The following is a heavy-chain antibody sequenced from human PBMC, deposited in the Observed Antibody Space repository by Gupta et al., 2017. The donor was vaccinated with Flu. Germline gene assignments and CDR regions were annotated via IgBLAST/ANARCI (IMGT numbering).Heavy chain of an antibody. J-gene: IGHJ6*02. CDR3: AREGNDFWSGYYTSYNYGMDV. D-gene: IGHD3-3*01. CDR1: GDSIGSYY. V-gene: IGHV4-59*01. CDR2: IYHTGST. Sequence: QVQLQESGPGLVRPSETLSLTCPVSGDSIGSYYWPWIRQLPGKGLEWIGYIYHTGSTDYNPSLKSRVTISLDMAKNQFSLQLTSVTAADTAVYYCAREGNDFWSGYYTSYNYGMDVWGQGTTVTVSS.